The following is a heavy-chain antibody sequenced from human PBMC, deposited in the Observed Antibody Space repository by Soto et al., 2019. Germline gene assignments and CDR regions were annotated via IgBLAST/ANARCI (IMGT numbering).Heavy chain of an antibody. CDR3: AKDLNNYYDSSGYPNWFDP. D-gene: IGHD3-22*01. CDR1: GFTFSSYG. V-gene: IGHV3-30*18. CDR2: ISYDGSNK. J-gene: IGHJ5*02. Sequence: VGSLRLSCAASGFTFSSYGMHWVRQAPGKGLEWVAVISYDGSNKYYADSVKGRFTISRDNSKNTLYLQMNSLRAEDTAVYYCAKDLNNYYDSSGYPNWFDPWGQGTLVTVSS.